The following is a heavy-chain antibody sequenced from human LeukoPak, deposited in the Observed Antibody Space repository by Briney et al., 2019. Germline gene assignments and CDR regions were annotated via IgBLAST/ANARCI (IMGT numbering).Heavy chain of an antibody. Sequence: ASVKVSCKASGYTFTGYYMHWVRQAPGQGLEWMGWINPNSGGTNYAQKFQGRVTMTRDTSISTAYMELSRLRSDDTAVYYCARVRGSSPETEYFQHWGQGTLVTVSS. J-gene: IGHJ1*01. CDR2: INPNSGGT. D-gene: IGHD6-13*01. CDR1: GYTFTGYY. CDR3: ARVRGSSPETEYFQH. V-gene: IGHV1-2*02.